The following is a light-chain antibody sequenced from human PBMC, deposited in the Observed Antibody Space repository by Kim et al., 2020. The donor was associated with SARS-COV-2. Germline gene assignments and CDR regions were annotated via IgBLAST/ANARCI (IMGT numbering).Light chain of an antibody. V-gene: IGLV1-44*01. Sequence: GQSVTISCSGRNASIGSNVVNWYQQLPGTAPKLLMYSNDYRPSGVPDRFSGSKSGTSASLAISGLQSEDEADYYCAAWDDSLKGSVFGGGTQLTVL. J-gene: IGLJ3*02. CDR3: AAWDDSLKGSV. CDR2: SND. CDR1: NASIGSNV.